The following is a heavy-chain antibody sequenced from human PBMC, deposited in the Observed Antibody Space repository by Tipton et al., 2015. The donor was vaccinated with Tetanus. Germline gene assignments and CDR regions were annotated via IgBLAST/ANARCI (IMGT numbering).Heavy chain of an antibody. D-gene: IGHD3-22*01. CDR2: IDPNSGGT. CDR3: ARDRGDYIYYGMDV. Sequence: QLVQSGAEVKKPGASVKVSCKASGYTFTGYYIYWVRQAPGQGLEWMGWIDPNSGGTVYAQKFQGRVTMTRDTSISTVYMELRSLRSDDTAVYYCARDRGDYIYYGMDVWGPGTTVTV. J-gene: IGHJ6*02. CDR1: GYTFTGYY. V-gene: IGHV1-2*02.